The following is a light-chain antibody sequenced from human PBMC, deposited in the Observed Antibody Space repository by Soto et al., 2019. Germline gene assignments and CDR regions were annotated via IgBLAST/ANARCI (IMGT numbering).Light chain of an antibody. CDR1: QSINRW. CDR3: QQYDILPIT. Sequence: DIQMTQSPSTLSASVGDRVTITCRASQSINRWLAWYQQKPGEAPKLLISDVSNLETGVPSRFSGSGSGTHFTFTISSLQTEDIGTYYCQQYDILPITFGRGTRLEI. J-gene: IGKJ5*01. CDR2: DVS. V-gene: IGKV1-5*01.